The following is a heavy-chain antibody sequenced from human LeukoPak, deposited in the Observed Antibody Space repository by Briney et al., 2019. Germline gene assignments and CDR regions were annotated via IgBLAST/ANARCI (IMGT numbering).Heavy chain of an antibody. J-gene: IGHJ6*03. CDR3: AKMAGMTRQVCYMDV. V-gene: IGHV3-23*01. CDR1: GFTFSSYA. CDR2: LYGSGETT. Sequence: PGGSLRLSCAASGFTFSSYAMSWARQAPGKGLEWVSALYGSGETTYYADSVKGRFTVSRDNSKNTLYLQMDGLRAEDTAVYYCAKMAGMTRQVCYMDVWGKGATVTVSS. D-gene: IGHD1-1*01.